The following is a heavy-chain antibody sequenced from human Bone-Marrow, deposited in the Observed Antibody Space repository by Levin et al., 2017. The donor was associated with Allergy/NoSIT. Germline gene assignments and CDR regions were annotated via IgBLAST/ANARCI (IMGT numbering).Heavy chain of an antibody. Sequence: SGGSLRLSCAASGFTFSSYWMHWVRQAPGKGLVWVSLIKSDGSSTSYVDSVKGRFTISRDNAKNILYLQMNSLRVEDTAVYYCATRDLWNDFDIWGQGTMVTVSS. CDR3: ATRDLWNDFDI. V-gene: IGHV3-74*01. J-gene: IGHJ3*02. CDR1: GFTFSSYW. CDR2: IKSDGSST. D-gene: IGHD3-3*01.